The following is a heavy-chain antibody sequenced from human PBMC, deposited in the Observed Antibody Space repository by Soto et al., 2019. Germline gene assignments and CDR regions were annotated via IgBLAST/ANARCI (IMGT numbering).Heavy chain of an antibody. CDR1: GYTFSDFD. CDR2: MNAKSGDT. J-gene: IGHJ6*02. CDR3: ARGNPFNYAGFDV. Sequence: ASVKVSCKASGYTFSDFDINCLLRSSGQGPEWMGCMNAKSGDTFFPQRFQGKFNMTWDTSLSTAYMEVGSLTSDDTAIYYCARGNPFNYAGFDVWGQGTTVTVSS. D-gene: IGHD3-16*01. V-gene: IGHV1-8*01.